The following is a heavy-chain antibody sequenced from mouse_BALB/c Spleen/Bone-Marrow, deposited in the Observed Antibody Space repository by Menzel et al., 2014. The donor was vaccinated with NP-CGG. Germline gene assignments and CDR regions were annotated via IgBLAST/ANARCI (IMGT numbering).Heavy chain of an antibody. J-gene: IGHJ2*01. CDR2: IDPANGNA. D-gene: IGHD2-3*01. CDR3: AIYFYFDY. CDR1: GFNIKDTY. V-gene: IGHV14-3*02. Sequence: VQLQQSEAELVKPGASVRLSCTASGFNIKDTYIHWVKQRPDQGLEWIGRIDPANGNAKHDPKFQGKAAITADTSSNTTYLQLSSLTSEDTAVYYCAIYFYFDYWGQGTTLTVSS.